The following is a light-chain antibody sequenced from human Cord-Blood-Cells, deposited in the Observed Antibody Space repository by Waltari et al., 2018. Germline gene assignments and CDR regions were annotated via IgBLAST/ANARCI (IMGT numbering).Light chain of an antibody. CDR2: LNSDGSH. CDR3: QTWGTGIPHWV. V-gene: IGLV4-69*01. CDR1: SGHSSYA. J-gene: IGLJ3*02. Sequence: QLVLTQSPSASASLGASVKLTCTLSSGHSSYAIAWHQQQSEKGPRYLMKLNSDGSHSKGDGIPDRFSGSSSGAERYLTISSLQSEDEADYYCQTWGTGIPHWVFGGGTKLTVL.